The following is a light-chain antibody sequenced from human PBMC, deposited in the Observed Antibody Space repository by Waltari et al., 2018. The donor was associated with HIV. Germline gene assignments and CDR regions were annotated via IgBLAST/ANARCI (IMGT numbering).Light chain of an antibody. J-gene: IGLJ3*02. CDR3: HSYDATFQV. CDR2: EDT. V-gene: IGLV6-57*03. CDR1: SGAIDSTY. Sequence: FVLTQPHSVSQSPGKTVTISCHSSGAIDSTYIHWWQHRPGSVPRTLIHEDTRRPSGVPDRFSGSIDRSSNSASLTISGLEPEDEADYYCHSYDATFQVFGGGTRLTVL.